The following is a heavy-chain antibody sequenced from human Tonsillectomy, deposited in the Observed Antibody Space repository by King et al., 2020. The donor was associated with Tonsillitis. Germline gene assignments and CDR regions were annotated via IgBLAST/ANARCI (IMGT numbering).Heavy chain of an antibody. CDR2: THYSGST. J-gene: IGHJ4*02. V-gene: IGHV4-39*01. Sequence: LQLQESGPGLVKPSETLSLTCTVSGGSISSSSFYWGWIRQPPGKGLEWIGTTHYSGSTYYNPSLKSRVTISVDTSKNQFSLKLSSVTAADTAVYYCARRLYYYDSSSYSAYFDYWGQGTLVTVSS. CDR3: ARRLYYYDSSSYSAYFDY. CDR1: GGSISSSSFY. D-gene: IGHD3-22*01.